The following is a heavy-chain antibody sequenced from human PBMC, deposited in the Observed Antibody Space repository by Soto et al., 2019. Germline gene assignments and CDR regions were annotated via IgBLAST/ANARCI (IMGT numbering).Heavy chain of an antibody. CDR1: GGTFSSYA. CDR2: IIPIFGTA. Sequence: SVKVSCKASGGTFSSYAISWVRQAPGQGLEWMGGIIPIFGTANYAQKFQGRVTITADESTSTAYMELSSLRSEDTAVYYCARILGSGSYHPADAFDIWGQGTMVTVPS. J-gene: IGHJ3*02. CDR3: ARILGSGSYHPADAFDI. V-gene: IGHV1-69*13. D-gene: IGHD3-10*01.